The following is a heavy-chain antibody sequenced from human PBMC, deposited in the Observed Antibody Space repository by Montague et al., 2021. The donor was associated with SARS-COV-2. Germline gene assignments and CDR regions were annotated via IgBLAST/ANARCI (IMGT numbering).Heavy chain of an antibody. CDR2: INYDGGV. D-gene: IGHD2-15*01. CDR3: ARALPFGRQPLDT. Sequence: SETLSLTCDVSAGSMRSSHWWSWVRQPPGKGLEWIGEINYDGGVNYTPSLKGSASMSIDMYGNQFPLQLTSLTAADTAVYYCARALPFGRQPLDTWGQGTPVTVSS. V-gene: IGHV4-4*02. J-gene: IGHJ5*02. CDR1: AGSMRSSHW.